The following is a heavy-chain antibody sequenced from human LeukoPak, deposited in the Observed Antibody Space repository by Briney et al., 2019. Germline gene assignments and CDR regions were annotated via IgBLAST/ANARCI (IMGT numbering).Heavy chain of an antibody. CDR3: ARGGYGDPYFDY. D-gene: IGHD3-10*01. V-gene: IGHV1-8*01. CDR2: MNPNSGNT. Sequence: ASVKVSCKASGYTFISYDINWVRQATGQGVEWMGWMNPNSGNTGYAQKFQGRVTMTRNTSLSTAYMELSSLRSDDTAVYYCARGGYGDPYFDYWGQGTLVTVSS. CDR1: GYTFISYD. J-gene: IGHJ4*02.